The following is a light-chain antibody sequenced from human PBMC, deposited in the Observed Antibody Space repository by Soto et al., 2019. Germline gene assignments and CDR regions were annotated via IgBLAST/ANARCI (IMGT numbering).Light chain of an antibody. V-gene: IGKV2-28*01. CDR3: MQALQSPLT. Sequence: DIVMTQSPLSLPVTPGEPASISCRSNQSLLHSNGYNYLDWYLQKPGHSPQLLIYSGSNRAFGVPDRFSGSGSGTDFALKISRVEAEDVGVYYCMQALQSPLTFGRGTTVEIK. CDR2: SGS. J-gene: IGKJ4*01. CDR1: QSLLHSNGYNY.